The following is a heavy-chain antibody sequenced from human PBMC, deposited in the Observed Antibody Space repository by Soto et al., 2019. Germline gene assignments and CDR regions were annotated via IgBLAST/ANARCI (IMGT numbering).Heavy chain of an antibody. V-gene: IGHV3-23*01. CDR2: ISGSGGST. CDR1: GFTFSSYA. D-gene: IGHD3-10*01. Sequence: GGSLRLSCAASGFTFSSYAMSWVRQAPGKGLEWVSAISGSGGSTYYADSVKGRFTISRDNSKNTLYLQMNSLRAEDTAVYYCAKDRGGLLWSPYYGMDVWGQGTTVTVSS. J-gene: IGHJ6*02. CDR3: AKDRGGLLWSPYYGMDV.